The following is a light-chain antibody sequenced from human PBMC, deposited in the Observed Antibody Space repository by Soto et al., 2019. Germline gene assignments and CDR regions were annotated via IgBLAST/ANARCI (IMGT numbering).Light chain of an antibody. Sequence: DIVMTQTPLSLSVTPGQPASISCQSSQRLLHSDGKTYLSWYLQRPGQSLQLLIYEVSNRFSGVTERFNGSGSGTDFTLKISRVEAEDVGLYYCMHSVEIPPTFGQGTKVEIK. CDR1: QRLLHSDGKTY. CDR3: MHSVEIPPT. CDR2: EVS. J-gene: IGKJ1*01. V-gene: IGKV2D-29*02.